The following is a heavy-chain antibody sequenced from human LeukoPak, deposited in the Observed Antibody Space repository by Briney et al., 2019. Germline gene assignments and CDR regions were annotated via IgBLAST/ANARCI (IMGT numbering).Heavy chain of an antibody. CDR3: ARSPVAGPPNYFDY. J-gene: IGHJ4*02. D-gene: IGHD6-19*01. V-gene: IGHV3-48*03. CDR1: GFTFSSYE. Sequence: GGSLRLSCAASGFTFSSYEMNWVRQAPGKGLEWVSYISSSGSTIYYSDSVKGRFTISRDNSKNTLYLQIDFLTAEDTAVYYCARSPVAGPPNYFDYLGQGTLVTVSS. CDR2: ISSSGSTI.